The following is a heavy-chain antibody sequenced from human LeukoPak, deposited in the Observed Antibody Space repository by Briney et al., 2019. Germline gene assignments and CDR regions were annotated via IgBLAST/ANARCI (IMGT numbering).Heavy chain of an antibody. CDR1: GFSFDDYG. Sequence: GGSLRLSCEASGFSFDDYGMSWVRQAPGKGLEWVSGLNWNGGSTDYADSVKGRFTISRDNTKNSQYLQVNSLRAEDTALYYCARGRYCSSTSCYVFDLWGQGTMVTASS. CDR3: ARGRYCSSTSCYVFDL. D-gene: IGHD2-2*01. V-gene: IGHV3-20*04. CDR2: LNWNGGST. J-gene: IGHJ3*01.